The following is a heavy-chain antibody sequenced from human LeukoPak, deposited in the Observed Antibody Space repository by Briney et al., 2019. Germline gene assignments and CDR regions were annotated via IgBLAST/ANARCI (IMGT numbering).Heavy chain of an antibody. J-gene: IGHJ6*02. CDR3: ARGLTGYPLYYYYYGMDV. Sequence: SVKVSCKASGGAFSSYAISWVRQAPGQGLEWMGGIIPILGTANYAQKFQGRVTITADESTSTAYMELSSLRSEDTAVYYCARGLTGYPLYYYYYGMDVWGQGTTVTVSS. CDR2: IIPILGTA. D-gene: IGHD3-9*01. V-gene: IGHV1-69*01. CDR1: GGAFSSYA.